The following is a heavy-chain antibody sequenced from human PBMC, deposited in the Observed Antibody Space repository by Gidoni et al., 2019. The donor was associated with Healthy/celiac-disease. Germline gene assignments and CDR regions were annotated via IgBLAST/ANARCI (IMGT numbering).Heavy chain of an antibody. V-gene: IGHV4-34*01. J-gene: IGHJ6*02. CDR2: INHSGST. CDR1: GGSFSGSY. CDR3: ARASGYCSGGRCYSWSFYYYYGMDV. Sequence: QVQLQQWAAGLFKPSETLSLTSAVYGGSFSGSYWCCLRPPPGKGLEWIGEINHSGSTNYNPSLKSRVTISVDKSKNQCSLKLRSVTAADTAVYYCARASGYCSGGRCYSWSFYYYYGMDVWGQGTTVTVSS. D-gene: IGHD2-15*01.